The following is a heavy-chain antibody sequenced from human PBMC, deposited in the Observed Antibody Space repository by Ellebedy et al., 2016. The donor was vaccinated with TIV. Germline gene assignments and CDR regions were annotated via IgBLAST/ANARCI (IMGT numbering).Heavy chain of an antibody. Sequence: SVKVSCKASGGTFSSYAISWVRQPPGQGLEWLGGIVPIFRTPNYAQKFQGRVTITADESTSTAYMELSSLRSADTAVYFCARAESGGYAWDYWGQGTLVTVSS. CDR3: ARAESGGYAWDY. J-gene: IGHJ4*02. CDR1: GGTFSSYA. CDR2: IVPIFRTP. D-gene: IGHD5-12*01. V-gene: IGHV1-69*13.